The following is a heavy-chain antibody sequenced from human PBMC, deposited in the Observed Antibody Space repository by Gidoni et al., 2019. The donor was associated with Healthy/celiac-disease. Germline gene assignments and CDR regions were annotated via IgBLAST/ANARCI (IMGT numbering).Heavy chain of an antibody. Sequence: EVQLLESGGGLVQPGGSLRLSCAASGFTFSSYAIRWVRQAPGKGLEWVSAISGSGGRTYYADSVKGRFTISRDNSKNTLYLQMNSLRAEDTAVYYCAKDLVRRDGYNLLLGAIDYWGQGTLVTVSS. CDR3: AKDLVRRDGYNLLLGAIDY. V-gene: IGHV3-23*01. CDR1: GFTFSSYA. J-gene: IGHJ4*02. D-gene: IGHD5-12*01. CDR2: ISGSGGRT.